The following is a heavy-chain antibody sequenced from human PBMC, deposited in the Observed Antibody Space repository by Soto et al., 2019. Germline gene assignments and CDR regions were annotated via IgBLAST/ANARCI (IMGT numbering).Heavy chain of an antibody. CDR3: ATIWSGYYKAFDI. D-gene: IGHD3-3*01. CDR1: GGTFSSYT. V-gene: IGHV1-69*02. CDR2: IIPILGIA. J-gene: IGHJ3*02. Sequence: SVKVSCKASGGTFSSYTISWVRQAPGQGLEWMGRIIPILGIANYAQKFQGRVTITADKSTSTAYMELRSLRSDDTAVYYCATIWSGYYKAFDIWGQGTMVTVSS.